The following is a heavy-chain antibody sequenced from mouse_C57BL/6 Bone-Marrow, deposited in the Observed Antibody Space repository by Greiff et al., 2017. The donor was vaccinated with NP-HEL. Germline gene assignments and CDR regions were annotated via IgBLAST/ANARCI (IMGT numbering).Heavy chain of an antibody. CDR1: SYTFTSYT. V-gene: IGHV1-4*01. Sequence: QVQLQQSGAELARPGASAKMSCKASSYTFTSYTMHWVKQRPGQGLEWIGYINPSSGYTKYNQKFKDKATLTADKSSSTAYMQLSSLTSEDSAVYYCARSYVTSAWFAYWGQGTLVTVSA. CDR3: ARSYVTSAWFAY. J-gene: IGHJ3*01. CDR2: INPSSGYT. D-gene: IGHD2-12*01.